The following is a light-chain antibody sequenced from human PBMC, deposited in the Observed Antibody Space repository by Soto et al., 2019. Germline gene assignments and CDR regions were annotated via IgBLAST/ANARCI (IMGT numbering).Light chain of an antibody. CDR3: EACDDSLSGQV. CDR2: RNT. Sequence: QSVLTQPPSASGTPGQTVTISCSGSRSNIGNNYVCWYQQLPGAAPKLLIYRNTQRPSGVPDRFSGSKSGTAASLAISGLRSEDEADYFCEACDDSLSGQVFGIGTKVTVL. CDR1: RSNIGNNY. J-gene: IGLJ1*01. V-gene: IGLV1-47*01.